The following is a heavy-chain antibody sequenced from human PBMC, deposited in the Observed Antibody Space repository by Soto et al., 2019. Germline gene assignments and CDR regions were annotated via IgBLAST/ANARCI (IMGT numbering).Heavy chain of an antibody. CDR3: TTDFYGHYYYYGMDV. Sequence: PGGSLRLSCAASGFTFSNAWMNWVRQAPGKGLEWVGRIKSKTDGGTTDYAAPVKGRFTISRDDSKNTLYLQMNSLKTEDTAVYYCTTDFYGHYYYYGMDVWGQGTTVTVSS. V-gene: IGHV3-15*07. CDR2: IKSKTDGGTT. CDR1: GFTFSNAW. D-gene: IGHD4-17*01. J-gene: IGHJ6*02.